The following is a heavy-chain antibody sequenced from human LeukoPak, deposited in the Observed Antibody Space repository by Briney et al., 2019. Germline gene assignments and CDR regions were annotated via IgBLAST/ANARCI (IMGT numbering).Heavy chain of an antibody. CDR3: ARSDYPGDGFDV. CDR1: GGSISSYY. D-gene: IGHD4-17*01. J-gene: IGHJ3*01. Sequence: SETLSLTCTVSGGSISSYYWSWIRQPPGKGLEWIGEINYRGSTKYNPSLKSRVTISVDRSKNQFSLKLTSVTAADTAMFYCARSDYPGDGFDVWDQGTMVTVSS. CDR2: INYRGST. V-gene: IGHV4-34*01.